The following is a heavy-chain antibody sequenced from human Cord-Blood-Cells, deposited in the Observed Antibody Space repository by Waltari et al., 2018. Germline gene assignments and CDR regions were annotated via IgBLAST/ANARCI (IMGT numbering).Heavy chain of an antibody. J-gene: IGHJ4*02. Sequence: EVQLVESGGGLVQPGGSLRLSCAASGFTFSSYEMNWVRQAPGKGLEWVSYISSSGSTRYYADSVKGRFTISRDNAKNSLYLQMNSLRAEDTAVYYCAREGRVGATFDYWGQGTLVTVSS. CDR2: ISSSGSTR. D-gene: IGHD1-26*01. V-gene: IGHV3-48*03. CDR1: GFTFSSYE. CDR3: AREGRVGATFDY.